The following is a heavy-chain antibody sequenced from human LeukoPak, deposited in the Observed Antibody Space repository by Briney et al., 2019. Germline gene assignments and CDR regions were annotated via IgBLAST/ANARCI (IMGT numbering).Heavy chain of an antibody. Sequence: GGSLRLSCSASAFTFSTYWMSWVRQAPPKGLEWVANIKVDGSEINYVDSVKGRFTISRDNAKNSLYLQMNSLRVEDTAVYYCARDRGYSSFDYWGQGTLVTVSS. CDR3: ARDRGYSSFDY. CDR2: IKVDGSEI. J-gene: IGHJ4*02. V-gene: IGHV3-7*01. D-gene: IGHD4-23*01. CDR1: AFTFSTYW.